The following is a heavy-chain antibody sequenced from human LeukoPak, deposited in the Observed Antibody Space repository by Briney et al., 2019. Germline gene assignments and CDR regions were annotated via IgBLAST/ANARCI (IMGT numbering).Heavy chain of an antibody. V-gene: IGHV4-61*02. D-gene: IGHD1-26*01. Sequence: SQTLSLTCSVSGGFISTGNYYWSWIRQPAGEALQWIGRVYASGSTNYNPSLKSRVTISVDTSKNQFSLKLSSVTAADTAVYYCARGRGSYYLPGWGQGTLVTVSS. J-gene: IGHJ4*02. CDR3: ARGRGSYYLPG. CDR1: GGFISTGNYY. CDR2: VYASGST.